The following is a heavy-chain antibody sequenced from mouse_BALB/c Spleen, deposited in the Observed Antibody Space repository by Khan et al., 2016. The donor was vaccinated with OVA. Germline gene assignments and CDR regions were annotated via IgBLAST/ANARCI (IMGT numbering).Heavy chain of an antibody. Sequence: QVQLQQSGPGLVAPSQSLSITCTVSGFSLTNYGVSWVRQPPGKGLEWLGVIWGDGSTNHHSALISRLSISKDNSKSQVFLKLNSLQTDDTATYDCARDDHGSGCWCDCWSQGTTRTVS. J-gene: IGHJ2*01. V-gene: IGHV2-3*01. CDR1: GFSLTNYG. CDR2: IWGDGST. CDR3: ARDDHGSGCWCDC. D-gene: IGHD1-1*01.